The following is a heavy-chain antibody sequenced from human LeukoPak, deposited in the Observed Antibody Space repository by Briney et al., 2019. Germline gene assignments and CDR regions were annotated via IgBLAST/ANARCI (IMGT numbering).Heavy chain of an antibody. CDR2: IYYSGST. CDR1: GGSISSSSYY. J-gene: IGHJ4*02. Sequence: SETLSLTCTVSGGSISSSSYYWGWIRQHPGKGLEWIGYIYYSGSTYYNPSLKSRVTISVDTSKNQFSLKLSSVTAADTAVYYCARVAIVDTAMVNWGQGTLVTVSS. D-gene: IGHD5-18*01. CDR3: ARVAIVDTAMVN. V-gene: IGHV4-31*03.